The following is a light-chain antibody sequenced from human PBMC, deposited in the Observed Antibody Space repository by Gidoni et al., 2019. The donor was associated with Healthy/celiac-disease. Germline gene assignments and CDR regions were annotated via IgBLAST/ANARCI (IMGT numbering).Light chain of an antibody. Sequence: DIVMTQSPLSLPVTPGEPASISCRSSQSLQHSNGYNYLDWYLQKPGQSPQLLIYLGSNRASGVPDRCSGSGSGTDFTLKISRVEAEDVGVYYCMQALQTPGWTFGQGTKVEIK. CDR3: MQALQTPGWT. CDR2: LGS. J-gene: IGKJ1*01. V-gene: IGKV2-28*01. CDR1: QSLQHSNGYNY.